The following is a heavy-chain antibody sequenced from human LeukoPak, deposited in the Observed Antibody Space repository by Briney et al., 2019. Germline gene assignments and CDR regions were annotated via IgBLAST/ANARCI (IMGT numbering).Heavy chain of an antibody. CDR2: IYYSGST. CDR3: ARPRGCGSARCNNFDY. J-gene: IGHJ4*02. Sequence: SETLSLTCTVSGGSISSSSYYWGWIRQPPGKGLEWIGSIYYSGSTYSNPSLQSRVTISVDTSKNQFSLKLNSVTAEDTAVYYCARPRGCGSARCNNFDYWGQGTLVTVSS. D-gene: IGHD2-2*01. V-gene: IGHV4-39*01. CDR1: GGSISSSSYY.